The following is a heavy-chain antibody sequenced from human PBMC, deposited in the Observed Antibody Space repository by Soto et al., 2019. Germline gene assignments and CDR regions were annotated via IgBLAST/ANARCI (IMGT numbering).Heavy chain of an antibody. CDR1: GGSISSSSYY. V-gene: IGHV4-39*07. J-gene: IGHJ3*02. D-gene: IGHD6-13*01. CDR3: ARREGQLAAFDI. Sequence: SETLSLTCTVSGGSISSSSYYWGWIRQPPGKGLEWIGSIYYSGSTYYNPSLKSRVTISVDTSKNQFSLKLSSVTAADTAVYYCARREGQLAAFDIWGQGTLVTVS. CDR2: IYYSGST.